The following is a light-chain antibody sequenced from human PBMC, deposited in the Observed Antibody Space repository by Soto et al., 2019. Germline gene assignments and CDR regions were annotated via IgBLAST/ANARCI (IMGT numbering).Light chain of an antibody. J-gene: IGLJ2*01. CDR2: EDT. CDR1: NSDVGSHIL. Sequence: QSALTQPASVSGSPGQSINISCTGINSDVGSHILVSWYQQYSGQAPIVIIYEDTKRPSGVSHRFSGSKSDNTASLTISGLQPDDEADYYCCSYVTYSPSLVFGGGTKVTVL. CDR3: CSYVTYSPSLV. V-gene: IGLV2-23*01.